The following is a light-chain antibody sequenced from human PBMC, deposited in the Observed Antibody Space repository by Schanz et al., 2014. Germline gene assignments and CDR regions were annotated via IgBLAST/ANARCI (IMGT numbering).Light chain of an antibody. CDR2: GAS. Sequence: EIVLTQSPATLSLSPGERATLTCRASESVSGYLAWYQQKPGQAPRLLIYGASSRATGTPDRFSGSGSGTDFTLTISGLEPEDFAVYFCQQGRNWPMTFGQGTKVEIK. V-gene: IGKV3-11*01. CDR3: QQGRNWPMT. CDR1: ESVSGY. J-gene: IGKJ1*01.